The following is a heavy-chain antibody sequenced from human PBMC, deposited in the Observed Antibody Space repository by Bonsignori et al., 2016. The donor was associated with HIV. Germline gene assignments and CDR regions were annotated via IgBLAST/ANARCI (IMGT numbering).Heavy chain of an antibody. CDR2: IYSGGST. CDR3: ASIRYYYDNSGYSYYRYFDL. V-gene: IGHV3-66*01. D-gene: IGHD3-22*01. J-gene: IGHJ2*01. Sequence: WIRQPPGKGLEWVSVIYSGGSTYYADSVKGRFTIPRDNSKNTLYLQMNSLRAEDTAVYHCASIRYYYDNSGYSYYRYFDLWGRGTLVTVSS.